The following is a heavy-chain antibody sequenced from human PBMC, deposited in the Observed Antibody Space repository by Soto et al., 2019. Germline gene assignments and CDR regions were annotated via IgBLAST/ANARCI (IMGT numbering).Heavy chain of an antibody. D-gene: IGHD3-3*02. CDR2: IKKDGSEK. Sequence: EVQLVESGGGLVQPGGSLRLSCAVSGFTFSNYWMSWVRQAPGKGLEWVANIKKDGSEKYYVDSVKGRFIISRDNGKKSLYLQMNDLRAEDTAVYYCAAILGMDVWGQGPTVTVSS. V-gene: IGHV3-7*05. J-gene: IGHJ6*02. CDR1: GFTFSNYW. CDR3: AAILGMDV.